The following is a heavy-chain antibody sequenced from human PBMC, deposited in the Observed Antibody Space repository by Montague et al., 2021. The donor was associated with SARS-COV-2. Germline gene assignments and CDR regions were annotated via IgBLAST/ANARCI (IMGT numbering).Heavy chain of an antibody. CDR3: ARRRSVGGVWRGYNWFDP. J-gene: IGHJ5*02. V-gene: IGHV2-5*01. Sequence: PALVKPTQTLTLTCRFSGFSLSTSGVGVAWIRQPPRKALEWLAVIYWNDDKRYSPSLKNRLTVTKDASKNEVILTMTNMDPVDTATYYCARRRSVGGVWRGYNWFDPWGQGPLVTVSS. CDR2: IYWNDDK. D-gene: IGHD3-3*01. CDR1: GFSLSTSGVG.